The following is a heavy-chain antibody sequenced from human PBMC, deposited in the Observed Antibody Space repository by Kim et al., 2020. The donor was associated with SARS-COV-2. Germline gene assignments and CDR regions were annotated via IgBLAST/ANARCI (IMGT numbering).Heavy chain of an antibody. J-gene: IGHJ4*02. CDR1: RFTFSNYP. V-gene: IGHV3-23*01. CDR2: ISRSGDRT. CDR3: ARALGEIDPLDY. D-gene: IGHD3-16*01. Sequence: GGSLRLSCAASRFTFSNYPISWVRQPPGKGLEWVSAISRSGDRTYFADFVQGRFTISRDNLKNIVYLHMDSLRAEDTAVYSCARALGEIDPLDYWGQGTLVTVSS.